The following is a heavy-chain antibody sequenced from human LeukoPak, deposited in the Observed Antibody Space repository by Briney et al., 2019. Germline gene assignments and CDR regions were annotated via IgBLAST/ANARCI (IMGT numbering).Heavy chain of an antibody. CDR3: ARGDSSSWYEYGMDV. J-gene: IGHJ6*02. V-gene: IGHV7-4-1*02. D-gene: IGHD6-13*01. CDR2: INTNTGNP. Sequence: ASVKVSCKASGYTFTSYAMNWVRQAPGQGLEWMGWINTNTGNPTYAQGFTGRFVFSLDTSVSTAYRQISSLKAEDTAVYYCARGDSSSWYEYGMDVWGQGTTVTVSS. CDR1: GYTFTSYA.